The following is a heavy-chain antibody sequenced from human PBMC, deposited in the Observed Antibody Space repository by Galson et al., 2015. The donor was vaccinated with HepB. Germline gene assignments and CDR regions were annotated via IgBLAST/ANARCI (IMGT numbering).Heavy chain of an antibody. CDR3: ARVSSWGPYYYYYYGMDV. CDR1: GFTFSSYE. J-gene: IGHJ6*02. CDR2: ISSSGSTI. Sequence: SLRLSCAASGFTFSSYEMNWVRQAPGKGLEWVSYISSSGSTIYYADSVKGRFTISRDNAKNSLYLQMNSLRAEDTAVYYCARVSSWGPYYYYYYGMDVWGQGTTVTVSS. D-gene: IGHD6-13*01. V-gene: IGHV3-48*03.